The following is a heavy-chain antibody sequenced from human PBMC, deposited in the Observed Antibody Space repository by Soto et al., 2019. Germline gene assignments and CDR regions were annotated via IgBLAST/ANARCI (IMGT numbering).Heavy chain of an antibody. Sequence: EVQLVESGGGLVQPGESLRLSCAASGFTFSDYYMDWVRQAPGKGLEWIGRSRNRAGSYSTEYASSVRGRFTISRDDSKNSLYLQMSSLKVEDTAVYYCSRLIKSSGSNYNWFDFDSWGQGTLVTVSS. CDR2: SRNRAGSYST. J-gene: IGHJ4*02. CDR1: GFTFSDYY. CDR3: SRLIKSSGSNYNWFDFDS. D-gene: IGHD1-26*01. V-gene: IGHV3-72*01.